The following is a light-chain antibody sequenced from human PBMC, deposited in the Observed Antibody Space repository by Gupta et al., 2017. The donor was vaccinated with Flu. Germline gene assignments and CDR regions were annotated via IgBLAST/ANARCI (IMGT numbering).Light chain of an antibody. CDR1: QSISSC. J-gene: IGKJ4*01. Sequence: PSTLSASAGDRVTITCRASQSISSCLAWYQQKPGKAPRLLIYKASRVETGIPSRFSGSGSGTEFTLTISSLQPDDFASYYCQQYNSSPITFGRGTKVDIK. CDR3: QQYNSSPIT. CDR2: KAS. V-gene: IGKV1-5*03.